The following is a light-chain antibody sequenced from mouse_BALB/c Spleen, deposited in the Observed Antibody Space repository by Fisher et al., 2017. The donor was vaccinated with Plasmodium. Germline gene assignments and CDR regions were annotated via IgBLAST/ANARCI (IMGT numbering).Light chain of an antibody. J-gene: IGKJ5*01. CDR2: YAS. CDR1: QSISDY. Sequence: DIVLTQTTATLSVTPGDRVSLSCRASQSISDYLHWYQQKSHESPRILIKYASQSISGIPSRFSGSGSGSDFTLSINSVETEDFGMYFCQQSNSWPLTFGAGTKLELK. V-gene: IGKV5-45*01. CDR3: QQSNSWPLT.